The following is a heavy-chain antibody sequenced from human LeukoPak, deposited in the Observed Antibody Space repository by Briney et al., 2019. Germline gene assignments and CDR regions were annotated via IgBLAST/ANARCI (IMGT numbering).Heavy chain of an antibody. CDR3: TSLTYYDILTGDY. CDR1: GFTFSNAW. CDR2: IKSKTDGGTT. D-gene: IGHD3-9*01. V-gene: IGHV3-15*01. J-gene: IGHJ4*02. Sequence: GGSLRLSCAASGFTFSNAWMSWVRQAPGKGLEWVGRIKSKTDGGTTDYAAPVKGGFTISRDDSKNTLYMQMNSLKTEDTAVYYCTSLTYYDILTGDYWGQGTLVTVSS.